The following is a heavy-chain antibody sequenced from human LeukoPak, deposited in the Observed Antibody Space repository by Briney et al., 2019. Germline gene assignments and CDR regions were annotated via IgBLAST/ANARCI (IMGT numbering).Heavy chain of an antibody. V-gene: IGHV3-48*02. J-gene: IGHJ4*02. Sequence: GGSLRLFCAASGFTFSSYGMNWVRQAPGKGLEWVSYISSSGSTIYYADYVRGRFTVSRDNAKNSLYLQMNSLRDEDTAVYYCARSIPGFDYWGQGTLVTVSS. CDR3: ARSIPGFDY. CDR2: ISSSGSTI. CDR1: GFTFSSYG. D-gene: IGHD6-6*01.